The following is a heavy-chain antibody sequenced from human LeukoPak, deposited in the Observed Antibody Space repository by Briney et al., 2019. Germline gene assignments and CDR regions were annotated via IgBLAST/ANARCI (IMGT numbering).Heavy chain of an antibody. Sequence: SETLSLTCTVSGGSISSYYWSWIRQPSGKGLEWIGYIYYSGSTNYNPSLKSRVTISVDTSKNQFSLKLSSVTAADTAVYYCAREGNYGDLYFDYWGQGTLVTVSS. D-gene: IGHD4-17*01. CDR1: GGSISSYY. J-gene: IGHJ4*02. V-gene: IGHV4-59*01. CDR2: IYYSGST. CDR3: AREGNYGDLYFDY.